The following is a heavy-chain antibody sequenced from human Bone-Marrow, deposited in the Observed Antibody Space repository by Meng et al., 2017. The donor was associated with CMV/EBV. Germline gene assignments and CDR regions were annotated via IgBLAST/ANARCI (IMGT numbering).Heavy chain of an antibody. D-gene: IGHD3-9*01. CDR1: GYTFTGYY. CDR3: AREVSSTGYDY. V-gene: IGHV1-69*05. CDR2: IIPIFGTA. J-gene: IGHJ4*02. Sequence: SVKVSCKASGYTFTGYYMHWVRQAPGQGLEWMGGIIPIFGTANYAQKFQGRVTITTDESTSTAYMELSSLRSEDTAVYYCAREVSSTGYDYWGQGTLVTFSS.